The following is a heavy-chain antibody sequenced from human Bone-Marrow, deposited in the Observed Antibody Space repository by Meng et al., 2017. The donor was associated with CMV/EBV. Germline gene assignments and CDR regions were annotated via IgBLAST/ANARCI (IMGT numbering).Heavy chain of an antibody. CDR2: IYSGGST. CDR3: ARVWELLHDAFYI. J-gene: IGHJ3*02. D-gene: IGHD1-26*01. Sequence: SLKISCAASAFIASSNYISWVRQAPGKGLEWVSVIYSGGSTYYADSVKGRFTTSRDNSKNTMYLQMNSLRAEDTAVYSCARVWELLHDAFYIWGQGTRVTVSS. CDR1: AFIASSNY. V-gene: IGHV3-53*01.